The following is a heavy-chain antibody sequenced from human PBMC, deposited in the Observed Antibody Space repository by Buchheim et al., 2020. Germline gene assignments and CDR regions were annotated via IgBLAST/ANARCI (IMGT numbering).Heavy chain of an antibody. CDR2: VYSGDST. D-gene: IGHD1-26*01. Sequence: EVQLVESGGGLVQQGGSLRLSCAASGFTVSSNYMSWVRQAPGKGLEWVSIVYSGDSTYYADSVKGRFTISRDNSKNTLYLQMNSLRAEDTAVYYCARGLGGSYHTPTGYWGQGTL. CDR1: GFTVSSNY. CDR3: ARGLGGSYHTPTGY. V-gene: IGHV3-66*02. J-gene: IGHJ4*02.